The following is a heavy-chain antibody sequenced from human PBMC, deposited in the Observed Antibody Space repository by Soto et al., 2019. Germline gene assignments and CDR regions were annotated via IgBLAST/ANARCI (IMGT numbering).Heavy chain of an antibody. Sequence: GGSLRLSCAASGFTFSSYAMSWVRQAPGKGLEWVSAISGSGGSTYHADSVKGRFTISRGNSNSMLYLQVNSLRAEDAAVYDCATLAGTARLVVAATYVGDYLGQGTLVTVSS. V-gene: IGHV3-23*01. CDR1: GFTFSSYA. CDR2: ISGSGGST. D-gene: IGHD2-15*01. J-gene: IGHJ4*02. CDR3: ATLAGTARLVVAATYVGDY.